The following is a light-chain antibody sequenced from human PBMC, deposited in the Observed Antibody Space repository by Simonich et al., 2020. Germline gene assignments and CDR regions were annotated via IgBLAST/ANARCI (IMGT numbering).Light chain of an antibody. CDR3: QQANSFPYT. J-gene: IGKJ2*01. Sequence: DIQMTQSPSSLSASVGDRVTITCQASQDIRNYLNWYQQKPGKAPKLLIYDASNLETGVPSRFSGSGSGTDFTFTISSLQPEDIATYYCQQANSFPYTFGQGTKLEIK. CDR2: DAS. CDR1: QDIRNY. V-gene: IGKV1-33*01.